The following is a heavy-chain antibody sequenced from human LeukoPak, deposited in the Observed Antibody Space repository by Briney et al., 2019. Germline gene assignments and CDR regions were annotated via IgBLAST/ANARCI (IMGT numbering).Heavy chain of an antibody. Sequence: PGGSLRLSCAASGFTVSSNYMSWVRQAPGKGLEWVSVIYSGGSTYYADSVKGRFAISRDNSKNTLYLQMNSLRAEDTAVYYCARGLKDSSGYCDYWGQGTLVTVSS. D-gene: IGHD3-22*01. CDR3: ARGLKDSSGYCDY. J-gene: IGHJ4*02. V-gene: IGHV3-53*01. CDR1: GFTVSSNY. CDR2: IYSGGST.